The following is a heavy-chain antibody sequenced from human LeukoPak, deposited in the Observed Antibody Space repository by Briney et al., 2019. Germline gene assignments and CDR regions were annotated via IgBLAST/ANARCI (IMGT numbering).Heavy chain of an antibody. CDR1: GFIFSSYG. Sequence: GGSLRLSCAASGFIFSSYGMHWVRQAPGKGLEWVAVISYDGRNKYYADSVKGRFTISRDNSKNTLYLQMSSLRAEDTAVYYCARDKGYCSGGSCHTFDYWGQGTLVTVSS. CDR2: ISYDGRNK. D-gene: IGHD2-15*01. J-gene: IGHJ4*02. V-gene: IGHV3-30*03. CDR3: ARDKGYCSGGSCHTFDY.